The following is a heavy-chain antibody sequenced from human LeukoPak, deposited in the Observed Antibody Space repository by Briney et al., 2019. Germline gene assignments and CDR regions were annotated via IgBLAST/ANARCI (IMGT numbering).Heavy chain of an antibody. CDR3: AADQAAYDSRPFDY. Sequence: SVKASCKASGFTFTSSAVQWVRQARGQRLEWIGWIVVGSGNTNYAQKFQERVTITRDMSTSTAYMELSSLRSEDTAVYYCAADQAAYDSRPFDYWGQGTLVTVSS. J-gene: IGHJ4*02. D-gene: IGHD3-22*01. CDR1: GFTFTSSA. CDR2: IVVGSGNT. V-gene: IGHV1-58*01.